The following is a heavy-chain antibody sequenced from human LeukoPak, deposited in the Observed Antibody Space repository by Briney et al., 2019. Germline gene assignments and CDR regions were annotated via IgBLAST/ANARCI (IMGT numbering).Heavy chain of an antibody. CDR2: INDSGTS. CDR1: GGSFSDYN. Sequence: SETLSLTCAVSGGSFSDYNWTWLCQSPDKGLEWIGEINDSGTSHYNPSLKSRVTISVDTAKNQFSLELRSVTAADTAVYYCARGLDLEGLDYWGQGTLVTVSS. D-gene: IGHD1-1*01. J-gene: IGHJ4*02. CDR3: ARGLDLEGLDY. V-gene: IGHV4-34*01.